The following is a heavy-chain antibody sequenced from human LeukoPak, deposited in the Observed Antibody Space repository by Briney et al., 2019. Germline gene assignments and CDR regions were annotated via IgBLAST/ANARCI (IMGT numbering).Heavy chain of an antibody. CDR3: ARDSRPYSGSYSAHDAFDI. J-gene: IGHJ3*02. Sequence: GRSLRLSCAASGFTFSSNSMNWVRQAPGKWLEWVSSISSSSSYIYYADSVKGRLTISRDNAKNSLCLQMTSLRAEDTAVYYCARDSRPYSGSYSAHDAFDIWGQGTMVTVSS. CDR1: GFTFSSNS. CDR2: ISSSSSYI. V-gene: IGHV3-21*01. D-gene: IGHD1-26*01.